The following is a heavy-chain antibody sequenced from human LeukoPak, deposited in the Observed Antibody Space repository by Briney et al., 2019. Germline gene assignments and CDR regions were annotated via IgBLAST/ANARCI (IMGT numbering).Heavy chain of an antibody. CDR1: GGSISSSSYY. V-gene: IGHV4-39*07. Sequence: SETLSLTCTVSGGSISSSSYYWGWIRQPPGKGLEWIGSIYYSGSTYYNPSLKSRVTISVDTSKNQFSLKLSSVTAADTAVYYCAREDRRSGYWLDAFDIWGQGTMVTVSS. CDR3: AREDRRSGYWLDAFDI. CDR2: IYYSGST. J-gene: IGHJ3*02. D-gene: IGHD3-22*01.